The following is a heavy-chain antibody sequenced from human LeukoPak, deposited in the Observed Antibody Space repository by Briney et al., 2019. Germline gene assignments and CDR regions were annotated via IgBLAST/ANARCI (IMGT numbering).Heavy chain of an antibody. CDR3: ASRKLGNDY. D-gene: IGHD7-27*01. V-gene: IGHV4-59*02. Sequence: ETLSLTCTVSGGSVTDYYWSWIRQSPGKGLEWIGYIYYTGTGYNPSLKSRVTISADTSKNQFSLKLISVTAADTAVYYCASRKLGNDYWGQGTLVTVSS. CDR2: IYYTGT. CDR1: GGSVTDYY. J-gene: IGHJ4*02.